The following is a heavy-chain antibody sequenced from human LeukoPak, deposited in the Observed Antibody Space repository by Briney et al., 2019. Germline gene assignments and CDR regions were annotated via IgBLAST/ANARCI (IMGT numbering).Heavy chain of an antibody. Sequence: GESLKISCKGSGYSFTSYWIGWVRQMPGKGLEWMGIIYPGDSDTRYSPSFQGQVTISADKSISTAYLQWSSLKASDTAMYYCATPPNPYYYDSSGYFGYWGQGTLVTVSS. V-gene: IGHV5-51*01. CDR3: ATPPNPYYYDSSGYFGY. CDR2: IYPGDSDT. CDR1: GYSFTSYW. J-gene: IGHJ4*02. D-gene: IGHD3-22*01.